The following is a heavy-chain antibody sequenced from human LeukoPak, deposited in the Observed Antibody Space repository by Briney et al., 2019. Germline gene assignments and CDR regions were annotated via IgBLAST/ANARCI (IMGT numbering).Heavy chain of an antibody. J-gene: IGHJ5*02. CDR1: GGSISSGGYY. CDR2: IYYSGST. V-gene: IGHV4-31*03. D-gene: IGHD3-3*01. CDR3: ARASWSGYYTWWFDP. Sequence: SETLSLTCTVSGGSISSGGYYWSWIRQHPGKGLEWIGYIYYSGSTYYNPSLKSRVTISVDTSKNQFSLKLSSVTAADTAVYYCARASWSGYYTWWFDPWGQGTLVTVSS.